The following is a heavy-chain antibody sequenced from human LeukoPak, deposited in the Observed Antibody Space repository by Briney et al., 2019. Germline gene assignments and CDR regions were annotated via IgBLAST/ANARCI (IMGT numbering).Heavy chain of an antibody. D-gene: IGHD4-23*01. CDR3: ARTTASYGGRLDY. CDR1: GYRFTSYW. CDR2: IYPGDSDT. V-gene: IGHV5-51*01. J-gene: IGHJ4*02. Sequence: HGESLKISCKGSGYRFTSYWIGWVRQKPGKGLEWMGIIYPGDSDTRYSPSFRGQVTISADKSISTAYLQWSSLKASDTAMYYCARTTASYGGRLDYWGQGTLVTVSS.